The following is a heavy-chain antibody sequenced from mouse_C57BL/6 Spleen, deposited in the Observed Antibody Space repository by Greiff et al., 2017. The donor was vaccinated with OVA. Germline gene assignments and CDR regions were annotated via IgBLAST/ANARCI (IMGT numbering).Heavy chain of an antibody. V-gene: IGHV5-17*01. CDR2: ISSGSSTI. D-gene: IGHD3-2*02. J-gene: IGHJ2*01. CDR1: GFTFSDYG. Sequence: EVMLVESGGGLVKPGGSLKLSCAASGFTFSDYGMHWVRQAPEKGLEWVAYISSGSSTIYYADTVKGRFTISRDNAKNTLFLQMTSLRSEDTAMYYCARDSSGYLNYFDYWGQGTTLTVSS. CDR3: ARDSSGYLNYFDY.